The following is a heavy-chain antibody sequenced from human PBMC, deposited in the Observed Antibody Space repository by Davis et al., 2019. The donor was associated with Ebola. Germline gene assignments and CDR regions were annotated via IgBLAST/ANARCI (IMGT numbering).Heavy chain of an antibody. D-gene: IGHD1-7*01. V-gene: IGHV4-34*01. CDR1: GGSFSGYY. CDR3: ARIGELELLAYYYGMDV. Sequence: PSETLSLTCAVYGGSFSGYYWSWIRQPPGKGLEWIGEINHSGSTNYNPSLKSRVTISVDTSKNQFSLKLSSVTAADTAVYYCARIGELELLAYYYGMDVWGQGTTVTVSS. CDR2: INHSGST. J-gene: IGHJ6*02.